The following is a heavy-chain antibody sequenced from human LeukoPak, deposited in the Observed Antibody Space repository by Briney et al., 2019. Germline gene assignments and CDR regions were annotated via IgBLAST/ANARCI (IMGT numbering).Heavy chain of an antibody. V-gene: IGHV1-2*06. CDR2: TNPNSGGT. D-gene: IGHD6-19*01. Sequence: ASVKVSCKASGYTFTGYYMHWVRQAPGQGLEWMGRTNPNSGGTNYAQKFQGRVTMTRDTSISTAYMELSRLRSDDTAVYYCARASSGWYGIDDYWGQGTLVTVSS. CDR1: GYTFTGYY. J-gene: IGHJ4*02. CDR3: ARASSGWYGIDDY.